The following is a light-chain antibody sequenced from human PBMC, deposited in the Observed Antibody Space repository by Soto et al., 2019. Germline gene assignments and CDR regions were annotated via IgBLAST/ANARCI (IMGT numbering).Light chain of an antibody. CDR1: QGISAW. J-gene: IGKJ1*01. CDR2: DAS. CDR3: QQYNSYPWT. Sequence: DIHMTQSPSTLSASVGDRVTITFRASQGISAWLAWYHQKPGKAPKLLIYDASSLESGVPSRFSGSGSGTEFTLTISSLQPDDFATYFCQQYNSYPWTFGQGTKVDI. V-gene: IGKV1-5*01.